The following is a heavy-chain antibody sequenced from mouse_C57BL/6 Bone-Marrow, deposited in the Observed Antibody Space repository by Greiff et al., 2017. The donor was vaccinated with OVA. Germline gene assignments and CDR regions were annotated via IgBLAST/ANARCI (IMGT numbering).Heavy chain of an antibody. Sequence: EVMLVESGGDLVKPGGSLKLSCAASGFTFSSYGMSWVRQTPDKRLEWVATISSGGSYTYYPDSVKGRFTISRDNAKNTLYLQMSSLKSEDTAIYYCAHMGYWGQGTTLTVSS. CDR2: ISSGGSYT. V-gene: IGHV5-6*01. J-gene: IGHJ2*01. CDR3: AHMGY. D-gene: IGHD6-1*01. CDR1: GFTFSSYG.